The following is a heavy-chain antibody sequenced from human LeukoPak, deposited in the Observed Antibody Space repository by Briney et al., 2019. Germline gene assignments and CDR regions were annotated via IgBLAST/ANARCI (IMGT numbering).Heavy chain of an antibody. CDR3: TRETVDSDSSGYYSYGMDV. V-gene: IGHV3-74*01. CDR2: INSDGSST. Sequence: PGGSLRLSCEASGFTFSSYWMHWVRQAPGKGLVWVSRINSDGSSTSYADSVKGRFTISRDNAKNTLYLQMNSLRAEDTAVYYCTRETVDSDSSGYYSYGMDVWGQGTTVTVSS. J-gene: IGHJ6*02. CDR1: GFTFSSYW. D-gene: IGHD3-22*01.